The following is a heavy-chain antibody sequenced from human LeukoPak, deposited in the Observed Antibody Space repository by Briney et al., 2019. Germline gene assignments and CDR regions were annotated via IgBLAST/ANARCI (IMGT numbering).Heavy chain of an antibody. J-gene: IGHJ4*02. CDR1: GFTFSTYY. CDR3: ARGTYSSSWFLDY. Sequence: GGSLRLSSAASGFTFSTYYMNWVRQAPGKGLEWVSSISSSSSYIYYADSMKGRFTISRDNAKDSLYLQMSSLRAEDTAVYYCARGTYSSSWFLDYWGQGTLVTVSS. CDR2: ISSSSSYI. D-gene: IGHD6-13*01. V-gene: IGHV3-21*01.